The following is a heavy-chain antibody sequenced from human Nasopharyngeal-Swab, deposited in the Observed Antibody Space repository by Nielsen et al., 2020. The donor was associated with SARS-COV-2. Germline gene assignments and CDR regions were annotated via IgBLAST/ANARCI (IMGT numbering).Heavy chain of an antibody. Sequence: SETLSLTCTVSGGSISSYYWSWIRQLPGKGLEWIGYIYYSGSTNYNPSLKSRVTISVDTSKNQFSLKLSSVTAADTAVYYCARDTGYYYGSGSYSQYDYYGMDVWGQGTTVTVSS. V-gene: IGHV4-59*01. CDR3: ARDTGYYYGSGSYSQYDYYGMDV. CDR2: IYYSGST. J-gene: IGHJ6*02. CDR1: GGSISSYY. D-gene: IGHD3-10*01.